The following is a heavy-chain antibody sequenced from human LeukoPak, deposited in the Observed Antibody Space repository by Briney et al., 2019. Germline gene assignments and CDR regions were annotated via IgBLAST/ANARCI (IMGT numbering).Heavy chain of an antibody. CDR3: ARDRSGYMGDAFDI. CDR2: IYYSGST. CDR1: GGSISSYY. V-gene: IGHV4-59*01. Sequence: SETLSLTCTVSGGSISSYYWSWLRQPPGKGLEWIGYIYYSGSTNYNPSLKSRVTISVDTSKNQFSLKLSSVTAADTAVYHCARDRSGYMGDAFDIWGQGTMVTVSS. J-gene: IGHJ3*02. D-gene: IGHD5-12*01.